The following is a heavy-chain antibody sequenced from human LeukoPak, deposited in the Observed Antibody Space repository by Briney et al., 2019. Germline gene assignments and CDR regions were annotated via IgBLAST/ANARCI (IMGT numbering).Heavy chain of an antibody. CDR3: ARHRTASDY. V-gene: IGHV3-21*01. J-gene: IGHJ4*02. CDR2: ITSSSSYI. D-gene: IGHD3-16*02. CDR1: GFTFSTYS. Sequence: GGSLRLSCAASGFTFSTYSMTWVRQAPGKGLEWVPSITSSSSYIYYADSVKGRFTISRDNAKSSLYLQMNSLRAEDTALYYCARHRTASDYWGQGTLVTVSS.